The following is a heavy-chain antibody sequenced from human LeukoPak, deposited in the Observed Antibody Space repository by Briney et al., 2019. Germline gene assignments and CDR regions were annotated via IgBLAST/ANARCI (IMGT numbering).Heavy chain of an antibody. J-gene: IGHJ6*02. CDR2: ISYDGSNK. Sequence: GRSLRLSCAASGFTFSGYAMHWVRQAPGKGLEWVAVISYDGSNKYYADSVKGRFTISRDNSKNTLYLQMNSLRAEDTAVYYCARDMSPYGGNRYYYYYGMDVWGQGTTVTVSS. CDR3: ARDMSPYGGNRYYYYYGMDV. CDR1: GFTFSGYA. V-gene: IGHV3-30-3*01. D-gene: IGHD4-23*01.